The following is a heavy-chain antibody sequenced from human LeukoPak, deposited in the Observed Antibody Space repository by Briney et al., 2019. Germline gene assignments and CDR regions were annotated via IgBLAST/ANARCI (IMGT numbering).Heavy chain of an antibody. J-gene: IGHJ5*02. D-gene: IGHD1-26*01. CDR3: ARHEYSGSYYGLSWFDP. CDR2: IYYSGST. CDR1: GGSISSSGYY. Sequence: SETLSLTCTVSGGSISSSGYYWGWIRQPPGKGLEWIASIYYSGSTYYNPSLKSRVTISVDTSKNHLSLKLSSLTAADTAVYYCARHEYSGSYYGLSWFDPWGQGTLVTVSS. V-gene: IGHV4-39*01.